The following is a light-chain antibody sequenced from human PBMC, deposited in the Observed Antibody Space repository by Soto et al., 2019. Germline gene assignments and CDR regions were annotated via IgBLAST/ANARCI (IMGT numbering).Light chain of an antibody. Sequence: DNPKTPSPTSLAASGGGRVTINWRASQDIRNSLGWYQQKPGKAPKRLIYAASSLQSGVPSRFSGSSSGTEFTLTINSLQPEDFATYYCLQHFHYSWAFGQGTKVDIK. V-gene: IGKV1-17*01. CDR1: QDIRNS. J-gene: IGKJ1*01. CDR2: AAS. CDR3: LQHFHYSWA.